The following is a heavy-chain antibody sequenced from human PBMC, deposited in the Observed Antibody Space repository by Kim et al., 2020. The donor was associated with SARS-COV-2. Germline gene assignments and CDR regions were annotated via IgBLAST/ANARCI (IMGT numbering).Heavy chain of an antibody. J-gene: IGHJ4*02. CDR2: T. D-gene: IGHD5-18*01. V-gene: IGHV1-3*01. CDR3: ARGVDTAMVYY. Sequence: TKYSQKCQGRVTITRDTSASTAYMELSSLRSEDTAVYYCARGVDTAMVYYWGQGTLVTVSS.